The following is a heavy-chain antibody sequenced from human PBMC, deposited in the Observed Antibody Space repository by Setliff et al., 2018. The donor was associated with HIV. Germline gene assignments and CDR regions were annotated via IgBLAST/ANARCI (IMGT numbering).Heavy chain of an antibody. CDR3: ARLTYVSRFLGWSPEYSFYHYYLDV. Sequence: PSETLSLTCAVSGGSISSVNWWTWVRQPAGKGLEWIGHIYTSGSTNYNPSLKSRVTISEDTSKHQFSLNLTSVTAADTAVYYCARLTYVSRFLGWSPEYSFYHYYLDVWGKGTTVTVSS. V-gene: IGHV4-61*09. D-gene: IGHD3-3*01. CDR2: IYTSGST. J-gene: IGHJ6*03. CDR1: GGSISSVNW.